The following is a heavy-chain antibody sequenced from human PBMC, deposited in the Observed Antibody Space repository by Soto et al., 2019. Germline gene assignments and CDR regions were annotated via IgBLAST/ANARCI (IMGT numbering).Heavy chain of an antibody. V-gene: IGHV4-59*01. CDR1: GGSITSYY. CDR3: AIGGAAAARGWFDP. D-gene: IGHD6-13*01. J-gene: IGHJ5*02. Sequence: TLSLTCTVSGGSITSYYWSWIRQPPGKGLEWIGYIYYSGNTNYNPSLKSRVTISVDTSKNQFSLRLSSVTAADTAIYYCAIGGAAAARGWFDPWGQGTLVTVSS. CDR2: IYYSGNT.